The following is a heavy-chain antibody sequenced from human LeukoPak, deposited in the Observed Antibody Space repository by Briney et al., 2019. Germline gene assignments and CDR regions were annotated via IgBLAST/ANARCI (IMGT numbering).Heavy chain of an antibody. D-gene: IGHD3-22*01. J-gene: IGHJ4*02. V-gene: IGHV1-2*06. CDR2: INPNSGGT. CDR1: GYTFTAYY. Sequence: GASVKVSCKASGYTFTAYYIHWVRQAPGQGLEWMGRINPNSGGTNYAQKFQGRVTMTRDTSISTAYMELSRLKSDDTAVYYCASVTYYDSSGYCLGDYWGQGTLVTVSS. CDR3: ASVTYYDSSGYCLGDY.